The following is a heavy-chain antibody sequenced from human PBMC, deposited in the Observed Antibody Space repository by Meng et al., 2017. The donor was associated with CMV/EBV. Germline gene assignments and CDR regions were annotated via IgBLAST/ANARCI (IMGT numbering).Heavy chain of an antibody. CDR3: ASKILPAAIVDY. D-gene: IGHD2-2*01. CDR1: GFTFSCYA. V-gene: IGHV3-30*04. Sequence: CAVSGFTFSCYAMHWVRQAPGKGLEWVALILYDGTNKYYGDSVKGRFTISRDNSKNTLYLEMNSLRAEDTAVYYCASKILPAAIVDYWGQGTLVTVSS. J-gene: IGHJ4*02. CDR2: ILYDGTNK.